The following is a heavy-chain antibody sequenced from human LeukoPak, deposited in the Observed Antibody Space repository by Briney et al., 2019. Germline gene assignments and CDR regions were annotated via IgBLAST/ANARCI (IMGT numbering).Heavy chain of an antibody. CDR3: ARDQREDYGDYSINYYYGMDV. CDR2: ISYDGSNK. Sequence: GGSLRLSCAASGFTFSSYAMHWVRQAPGKGLEWVAVISYDGSNKYYADSVKGRFTISRDNSKNTLYLQMNSLRAEDTAVYYCARDQREDYGDYSINYYYGMDVWGQGTTVTVSS. D-gene: IGHD4-17*01. J-gene: IGHJ6*02. V-gene: IGHV3-30-3*01. CDR1: GFTFSSYA.